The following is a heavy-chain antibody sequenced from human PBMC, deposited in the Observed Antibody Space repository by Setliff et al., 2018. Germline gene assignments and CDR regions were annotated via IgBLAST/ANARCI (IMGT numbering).Heavy chain of an antibody. CDR3: ARGRIPTVFGVALNWFDP. CDR1: GFSFSSYA. CDR2: ISSNGGST. J-gene: IGHJ5*02. Sequence: PGGSLRLSCAASGFSFSSYAMHWVRQAPGKGLEYVSAISSNGGSTYYANSVKGRFTISRDNSKNTLYLQMGSLRAEDMAVYYCARGRIPTVFGVALNWFDPWGQGTLVTVSS. V-gene: IGHV3-64*01. D-gene: IGHD3-3*01.